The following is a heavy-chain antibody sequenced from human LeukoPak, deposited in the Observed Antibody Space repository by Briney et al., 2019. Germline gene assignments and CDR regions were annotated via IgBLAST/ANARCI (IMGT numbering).Heavy chain of an antibody. CDR3: ARDIRNWFDP. CDR2: IIPLFGTA. Sequence: SVKVSCKASGGTLTTYAINWVRQAPGQGLEGMGGIIPLFGTAIYAQNFQGRVTITADESTSTAYMELSSLRSEDTAVYYCARDIRNWFDPWGQGTLVTVSS. V-gene: IGHV1-69*13. CDR1: GGTLTTYA. J-gene: IGHJ5*02.